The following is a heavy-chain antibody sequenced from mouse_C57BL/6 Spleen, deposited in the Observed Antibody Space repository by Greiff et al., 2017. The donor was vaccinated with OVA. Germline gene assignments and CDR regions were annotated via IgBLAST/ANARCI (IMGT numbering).Heavy chain of an antibody. CDR1: GYTFTSYW. CDR3: ARWGGRSPSWYFDV. D-gene: IGHD1-1*01. J-gene: IGHJ1*03. CDR2: IDPSDSET. Sequence: QVQLKQPGAELVRPGSSVKLSCKASGYTFTSYWMHWVKQRPIQGLEWIGNIDPSDSETHYNQKFKDKATLTVDKSSSTAYMQLSSLTSEDSAVYYCARWGGRSPSWYFDVWGTGTTVTVSS. V-gene: IGHV1-52*01.